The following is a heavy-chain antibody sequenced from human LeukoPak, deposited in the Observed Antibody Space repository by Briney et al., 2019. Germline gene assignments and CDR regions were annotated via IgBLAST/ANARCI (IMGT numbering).Heavy chain of an antibody. CDR3: ARGGATPMVFRY. V-gene: IGHV4-34*01. J-gene: IGHJ4*02. Sequence: PSETLSLTCAVYGGSFSDYYWSWIRQSPGKGLEWIGEINHSGSTKYNPSLKSRVAISIDTSKNQFSLHLTYVTAADTAVYYCARGGATPMVFRYWGRGTLVTVSS. CDR2: INHSGST. D-gene: IGHD3-10*01. CDR1: GGSFSDYY.